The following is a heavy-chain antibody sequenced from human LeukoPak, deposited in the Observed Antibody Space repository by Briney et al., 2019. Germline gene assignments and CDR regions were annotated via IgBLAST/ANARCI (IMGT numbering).Heavy chain of an antibody. CDR3: ARGGMVRGVTTVWFDP. D-gene: IGHD3-10*01. V-gene: IGHV4-61*01. CDR1: GDSVSSGSHY. Sequence: PSETLSLTCTVSGDSVSSGSHYWSWIRQPPGKGLEWIGYIQYNVRTNYNPSLKSRVTISVDTSKNQFSLKLSSVTAADTAVYYCARGGMVRGVTTVWFDPWGQGTLVTVSS. J-gene: IGHJ5*02. CDR2: IQYNVRT.